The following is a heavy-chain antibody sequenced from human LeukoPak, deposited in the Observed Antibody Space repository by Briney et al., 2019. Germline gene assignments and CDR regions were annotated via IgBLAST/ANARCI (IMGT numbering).Heavy chain of an antibody. D-gene: IGHD6-19*01. CDR3: ARVVAVAGPPGRRYFDY. CDR1: GYTFTSYG. Sequence: GASVKVSCKASGYTFTSYGISWVRQAPGQGLEWMGWISAYNGNTNYAQKLQGRVTMTTDTSTSTAYMELRSLRSDDTAVYYCARVVAVAGPPGRRYFDYWGQGTLVTVSS. CDR2: ISAYNGNT. V-gene: IGHV1-18*04. J-gene: IGHJ4*02.